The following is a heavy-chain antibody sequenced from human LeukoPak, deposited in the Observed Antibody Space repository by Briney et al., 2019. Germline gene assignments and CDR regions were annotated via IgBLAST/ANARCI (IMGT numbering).Heavy chain of an antibody. J-gene: IGHJ5*02. D-gene: IGHD6-13*01. CDR1: GYTFTSYH. CDR2: INPSGGST. V-gene: IGHV1-46*01. Sequence: ASVKVSCKASGYTFTSYHMHWVRQAPGQGLEWMGIINPSGGSTSYAQKFQGRVAMTRDTSTSTVYMELSSLRSEDTAVYYCARATSSSLNHNWFDPWGQGTLVTVSS. CDR3: ARATSSSLNHNWFDP.